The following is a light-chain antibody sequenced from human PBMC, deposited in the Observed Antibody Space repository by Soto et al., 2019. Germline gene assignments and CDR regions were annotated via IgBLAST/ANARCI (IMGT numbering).Light chain of an antibody. V-gene: IGKV3-20*01. CDR3: HQYGTLYT. CDR2: GAS. J-gene: IGKJ2*01. CDR1: QSVSSSY. Sequence: EIVLTQSPGTLSLSPGERATLSCRASQSVSSSYLAWYQQKPGQAPRLLIYGASSRATGIPDRFSGSGSGTDFTLTISRLEPEDFAVYYCHQYGTLYTFVQETKLEIK.